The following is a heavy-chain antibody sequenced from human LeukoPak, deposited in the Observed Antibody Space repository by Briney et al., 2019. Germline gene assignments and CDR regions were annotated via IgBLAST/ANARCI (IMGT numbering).Heavy chain of an antibody. V-gene: IGHV4-59*01. CDR3: AAMTTVTMYSYFFDS. Sequence: GSLRLSCAASGFTFNNYAMNWARQPPGKGLEWVGYAAGSGSTNYNPSLKSRVTISVDSSTNHFSLRLTSVTAADTAIYYCAAMTTVTMYSYFFDSWGQGTLLTVSS. CDR2: AAGSGST. CDR1: GFTFNNYA. J-gene: IGHJ4*02. D-gene: IGHD4-17*01.